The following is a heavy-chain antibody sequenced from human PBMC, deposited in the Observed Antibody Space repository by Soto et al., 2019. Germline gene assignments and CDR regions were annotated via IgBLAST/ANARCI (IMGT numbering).Heavy chain of an antibody. CDR2: FDPEDGET. D-gene: IGHD3-22*01. J-gene: IGHJ3*02. Sequence: VKVSCKVSGYTLTELSMHWVRQAPGKGLEWMGGFDPEDGETIYAQKFQGRVTMTEDTSTDTAYMELSSLRSEDTAVYYCATEDYDRSGSIPRDAFDIWGQGTMVTVSS. V-gene: IGHV1-24*01. CDR3: ATEDYDRSGSIPRDAFDI. CDR1: GYTLTELS.